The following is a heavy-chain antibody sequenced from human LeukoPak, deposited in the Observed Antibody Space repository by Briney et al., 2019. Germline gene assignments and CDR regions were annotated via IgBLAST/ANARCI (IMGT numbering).Heavy chain of an antibody. D-gene: IGHD3-3*01. CDR2: TTDKAHSYTA. J-gene: IGHJ3*01. V-gene: IGHV3-72*01. CDR1: GFSSSDQY. Sequence: PGGSLRLSCAASGFSSSDQYMDWVRQAPGKGLEWVGRTTDKAHSYTAQYATSVKGRFTISRDESENSLYLQMNAVKTEDTAVYYCVIRSFAAFTLWGQGTMVTVFS. CDR3: VIRSFAAFTL.